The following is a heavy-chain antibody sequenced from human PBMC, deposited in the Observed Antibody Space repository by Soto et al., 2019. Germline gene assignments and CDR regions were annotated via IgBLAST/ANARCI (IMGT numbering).Heavy chain of an antibody. CDR2: ISSSGGNT. CDR3: AKDPVGNYFYYYMDV. J-gene: IGHJ6*03. CDR1: GFIFSAYA. Sequence: GGSLRLSCAASGFIFSAYAMSWVRQAPGKGPEWVSVISSSGGNTIHADSVKGRFTISRDNSKNTLYLQMNSLRAEDTAVYYCAKDPVGNYFYYYMDVWGKGTTVTVSS. V-gene: IGHV3-23*01. D-gene: IGHD2-15*01.